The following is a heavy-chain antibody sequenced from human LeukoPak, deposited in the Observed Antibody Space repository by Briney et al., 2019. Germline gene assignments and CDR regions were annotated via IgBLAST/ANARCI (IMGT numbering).Heavy chain of an antibody. CDR1: GFTFSYYG. J-gene: IGHJ4*02. CDR3: ARDDCSSTTCYAY. V-gene: IGHV3-33*01. D-gene: IGHD2-2*01. Sequence: PGGSLRLSCAASGFTFSYYGMHCVRQAPGKGLEWVAGIRYDGSNQYYADSVKGRFTISRDNPRNTLYLQMNSLRAEDTAVYYCARDDCSSTTCYAYWGQGTLVTVSS. CDR2: IRYDGSNQ.